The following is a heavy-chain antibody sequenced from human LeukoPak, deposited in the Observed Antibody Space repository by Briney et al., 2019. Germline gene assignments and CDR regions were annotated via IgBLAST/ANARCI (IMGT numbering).Heavy chain of an antibody. Sequence: PGGSLRLSCAASGFTFSSYEMNWVRQAPGKGLEWVSYISSNGSTIYCADSVKGRFTISRDNAKNSLYLQMNSLRAEDTAVYYCAELGITMIGGVWGKGTTVTISS. J-gene: IGHJ6*04. CDR1: GFTFSSYE. D-gene: IGHD3-10*02. CDR2: ISSNGSTI. CDR3: AELGITMIGGV. V-gene: IGHV3-48*03.